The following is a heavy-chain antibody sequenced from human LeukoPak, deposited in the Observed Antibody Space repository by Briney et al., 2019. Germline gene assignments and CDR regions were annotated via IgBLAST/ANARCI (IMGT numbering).Heavy chain of an antibody. CDR2: IYTSGST. CDR3: ARVGPHRHWVVGGFDY. J-gene: IGHJ4*02. Sequence: PSQTLSLTCTVSGGSISSYYWSWIRQPAGKGLEWIGRIYTSGSTNYNPSLKSRVTMSVDTSKNQFSLKLSSVTAADTAVYYCARVGPHRHWVVGGFDYWGQGTLVTVSS. V-gene: IGHV4-4*07. D-gene: IGHD2-2*01. CDR1: GGSISSYY.